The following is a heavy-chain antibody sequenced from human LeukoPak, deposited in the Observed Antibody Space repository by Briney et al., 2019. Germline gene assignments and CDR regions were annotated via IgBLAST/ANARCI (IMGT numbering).Heavy chain of an antibody. D-gene: IGHD3-10*01. CDR3: AKDLSITMVRGVKTPYFDY. V-gene: IGHV3-74*01. CDR2: INSDGSST. J-gene: IGHJ4*02. Sequence: GGPLRLSCAASGFTFSSYWMHWVRQAPGKGLVWVSRINSDGSSTSYADSVKGRFTISRDNAKNTLYLQMNSLRAEDTAVYYCAKDLSITMVRGVKTPYFDYWGQGTLVTVSS. CDR1: GFTFSSYW.